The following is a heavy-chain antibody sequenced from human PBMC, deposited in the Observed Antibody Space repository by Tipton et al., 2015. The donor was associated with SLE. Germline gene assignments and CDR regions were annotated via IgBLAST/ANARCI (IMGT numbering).Heavy chain of an antibody. V-gene: IGHV4-59*02. CDR1: GVSVGSHY. J-gene: IGHJ4*02. CDR2: VHHSRGT. D-gene: IGHD3-10*01. Sequence: LRLPCTVSGVSVGSHYWSWIRQSPGKGLEWIGLVHHSRGTNYNPSHQSRVTISVDTSKIQSSLKMISVTAADTAVYYCARELGSTSHWGQGTLVTVSS. CDR3: ARELGSTSH.